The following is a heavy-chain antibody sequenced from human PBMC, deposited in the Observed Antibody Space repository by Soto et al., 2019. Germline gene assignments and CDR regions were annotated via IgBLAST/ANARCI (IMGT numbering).Heavy chain of an antibody. CDR3: ARDDSFAFDI. V-gene: IGHV3-48*01. CDR2: IRGTT. Sequence: GGSLRLSCAASGFTFTSYSMNWVRQAPGKGLEWVSYIRGTTHYADSVKGRFTISRDNARSSLYLQMNSLRPDDTAVYYCARDDSFAFDIWGQGTMVTVSS. D-gene: IGHD2-21*01. CDR1: GFTFTSYS. J-gene: IGHJ3*02.